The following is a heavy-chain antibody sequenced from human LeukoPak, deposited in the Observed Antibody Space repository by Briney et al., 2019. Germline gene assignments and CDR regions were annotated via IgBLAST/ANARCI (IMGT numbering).Heavy chain of an antibody. D-gene: IGHD3-22*01. CDR1: GGSIIGYH. J-gene: IGHJ4*02. Sequence: SETLSLTCTVSGGSIIGYHWSWIRQSPRQGLEWIGYIYYTGTTDYNPSLKSRLTMSMDKPKSQFSLELTSVTAADTAVYYCARADYYDSTVDYWGQGTLVTVSS. V-gene: IGHV4-59*01. CDR2: IYYTGTT. CDR3: ARADYYDSTVDY.